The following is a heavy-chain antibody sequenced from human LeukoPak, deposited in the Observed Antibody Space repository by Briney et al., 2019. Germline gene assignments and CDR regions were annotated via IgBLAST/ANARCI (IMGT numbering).Heavy chain of an antibody. V-gene: IGHV3-9*03. CDR3: AKDGDIVGTRYYFDY. J-gene: IGHJ4*02. CDR2: ISWKSGSI. D-gene: IGHD5-12*01. Sequence: GGSLRLPCAASGFTFDDYAMHWVRQAPEKGLEWVSGISWKSGSISYADSVKGRFTISRDNAKNSLYPQMNSLRAEDMALYYCAKDGDIVGTRYYFDYWGQGTLVTVSS. CDR1: GFTFDDYA.